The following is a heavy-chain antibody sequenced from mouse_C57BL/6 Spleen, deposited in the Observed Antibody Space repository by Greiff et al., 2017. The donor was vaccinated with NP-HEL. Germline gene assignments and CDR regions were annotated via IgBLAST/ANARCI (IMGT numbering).Heavy chain of an antibody. V-gene: IGHV1-64*01. CDR3: AREGAAQATLFAY. CDR2: IHPNSGST. D-gene: IGHD3-2*02. CDR1: GYTFTSYW. J-gene: IGHJ3*01. Sequence: QVQLQQPGAELVKPGASVKLSCKASGYTFTSYWMHWVKQRPGQGLEWIGMIHPNSGSTNYNEKFKSKATLTVDKSSSTAYMQLSSLTSEDSAVYYCAREGAAQATLFAYWGQGTLVTVSA.